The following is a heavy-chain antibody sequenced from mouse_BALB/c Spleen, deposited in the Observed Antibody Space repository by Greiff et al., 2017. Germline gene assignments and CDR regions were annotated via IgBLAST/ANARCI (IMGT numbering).Heavy chain of an antibody. CDR3: ARDITTTASAY. CDR1: GFTFTDYY. CDR2: IRNKANGYTT. Sequence: EVQLVESGGGLVQPGGSLRLSCATSGFTFTDYYMSWVRQPPGKALEWLGFIRNKANGYTTEYSASVKGRFTISRDNSQSILYLQMNTLRAEDSATYYCARDITTTASAYWGQGTLVTVSA. J-gene: IGHJ3*01. D-gene: IGHD1-1*01. V-gene: IGHV7-3*02.